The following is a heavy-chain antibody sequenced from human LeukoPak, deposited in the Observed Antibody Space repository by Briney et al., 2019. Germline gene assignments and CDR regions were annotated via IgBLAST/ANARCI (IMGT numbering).Heavy chain of an antibody. CDR3: AREDILTKGFAY. J-gene: IGHJ4*02. CDR1: GYTFTSYY. CDR2: INPSGGST. Sequence: ASVKVSCKASGYTFTSYYMHWVRQAPGQGLGWMGIINPSGGSTSYAQKFQGRVTMTRDTSTSTVYMELSSLRSEDTAVYYCAREDILTKGFAYWGQGTLVTVSS. D-gene: IGHD3-9*01. V-gene: IGHV1-46*01.